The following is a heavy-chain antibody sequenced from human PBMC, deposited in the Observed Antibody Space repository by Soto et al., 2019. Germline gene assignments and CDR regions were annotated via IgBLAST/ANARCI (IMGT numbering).Heavy chain of an antibody. Sequence: QVQLVESGGGVVQPGRSLRLSCAASGFIFSSYAMHWVRQAPGKGLEWVAFISDDGSSKYYADSVKGRFTISRDNSTNTLYLQMNSLSAEDTAVYYCTRADLTVTLSVFDPWGQGTLVTVSS. CDR2: ISDDGSSK. V-gene: IGHV3-30-3*01. D-gene: IGHD4-17*01. J-gene: IGHJ5*02. CDR3: TRADLTVTLSVFDP. CDR1: GFIFSSYA.